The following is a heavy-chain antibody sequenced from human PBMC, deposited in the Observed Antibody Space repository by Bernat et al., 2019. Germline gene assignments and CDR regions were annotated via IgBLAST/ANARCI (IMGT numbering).Heavy chain of an antibody. CDR3: ARDNGRNYGSARGVS. V-gene: IGHV3-30-3*01. CDR1: GFTFSSYA. CDR2: ISYDGSNK. D-gene: IGHD1-26*01. Sequence: QVQLVESGGSVVQPGMSLRLSCVASGFTFSSYAMDWVRQAPGKGLEWVAVISYDGSNKNSADSVKGRFTISRDNSKNTLYLEMNSLRGEDTAIYYCARDNGRNYGSARGVSWGQGTLVTV. J-gene: IGHJ5*02.